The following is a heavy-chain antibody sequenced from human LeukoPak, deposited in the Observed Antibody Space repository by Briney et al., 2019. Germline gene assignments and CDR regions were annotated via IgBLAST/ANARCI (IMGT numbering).Heavy chain of an antibody. D-gene: IGHD3-22*01. J-gene: IGHJ6*02. Sequence: PGGSLRLSCAASGFTVSSNYMSWVRQAPGKGLEWVSVIYSGGSTYYADSVKGRFTISRDNSKNTLYLQMNSLRAEDTAVYYCARDGHPPRSYCYDSYDPYYGMDVWGQGTTVTVSS. CDR2: IYSGGST. CDR1: GFTVSSNY. V-gene: IGHV3-66*01. CDR3: ARDGHPPRSYCYDSYDPYYGMDV.